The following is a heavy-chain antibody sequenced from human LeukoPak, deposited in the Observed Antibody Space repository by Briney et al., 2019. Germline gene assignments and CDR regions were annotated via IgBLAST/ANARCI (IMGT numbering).Heavy chain of an antibody. J-gene: IGHJ4*02. CDR3: ARDRSYYGSGHFDY. V-gene: IGHV4-59*01. D-gene: IGHD3-10*01. CDR1: GGSISSYY. CDR2: IYYSGST. Sequence: SETLSLTCTVSGGSISSYYWSWIRQPPGKGLEWIGYIYYSGSTIYNPSLKSRVTISVDTSKNQFSLKLSSVTAADTAVYYCARDRSYYGSGHFDYWGQGTLVTVSS.